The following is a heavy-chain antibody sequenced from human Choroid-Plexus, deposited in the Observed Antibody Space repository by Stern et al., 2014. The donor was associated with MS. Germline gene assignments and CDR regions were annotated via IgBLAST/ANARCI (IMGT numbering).Heavy chain of an antibody. CDR1: GFSFSTYA. V-gene: IGHV3-23*04. Sequence: EVQLVESGGGLVQPGGSLRLSCAASGFSFSTYAMRWVRQAPGKGLQWVSGISGRGGPAYYAYSVKCRFTITRDNSKNPLSLQMDSLRADDTAVYYCAKWPHHIAVAGTRYFQHWGQGTLVTVSS. CDR3: AKWPHHIAVAGTRYFQH. J-gene: IGHJ1*01. D-gene: IGHD6-19*01. CDR2: ISGRGGPA.